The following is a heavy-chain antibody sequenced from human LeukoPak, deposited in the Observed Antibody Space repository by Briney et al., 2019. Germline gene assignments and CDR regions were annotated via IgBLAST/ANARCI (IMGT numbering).Heavy chain of an antibody. J-gene: IGHJ5*02. Sequence: PGGSLRLSCAASGFTFSSYSMNWVRQAPGKGLEWVSSISSSSSYIYYADSVKGRFTISRDNAKNSLYLQMNSLRAEDTAVYYCAREPYSSSFWFDPWGQGTLVTVSS. CDR3: AREPYSSSFWFDP. CDR2: ISSSSSYI. D-gene: IGHD6-6*01. V-gene: IGHV3-21*01. CDR1: GFTFSSYS.